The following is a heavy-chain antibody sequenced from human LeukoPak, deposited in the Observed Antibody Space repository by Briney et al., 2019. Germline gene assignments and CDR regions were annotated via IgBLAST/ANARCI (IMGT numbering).Heavy chain of an antibody. Sequence: GGSLRLSCTASGFSFSSYWMHWVRHAPGKGLVWVSRIDSSGIDTSYADSVKGRFTISRDNAKNTLYLQMNSLRAEDTAVYYCARVGPIEVAGTHPDYYYYYMDVWGKGTKVTISS. CDR3: ARVGPIEVAGTHPDYYYYYMDV. J-gene: IGHJ6*03. CDR2: IDSSGIDT. CDR1: GFSFSSYW. D-gene: IGHD6-19*01. V-gene: IGHV3-74*01.